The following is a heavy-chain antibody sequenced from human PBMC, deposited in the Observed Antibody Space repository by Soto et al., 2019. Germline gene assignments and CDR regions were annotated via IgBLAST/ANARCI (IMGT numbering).Heavy chain of an antibody. CDR3: ARETPKEGYYFDY. V-gene: IGHV4-31*03. Sequence: TLSLTCPVSGASISSGGYYWSWIRQHPGKGLEWIGYIYYSGSTYYNPSLKSRVTISVDTSKNQFSLKLSSVTAADTAVYYCARETPKEGYYFDYWGQGTLVTVS. CDR1: GASISSGGYY. CDR2: IYYSGST. J-gene: IGHJ4*02.